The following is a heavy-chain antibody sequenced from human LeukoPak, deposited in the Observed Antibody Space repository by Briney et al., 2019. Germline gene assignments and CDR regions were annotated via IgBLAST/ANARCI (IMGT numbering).Heavy chain of an antibody. Sequence: GGSLRLSCAASGFTFSSYSMNWVRQAPGKGLEWVSSISSSSSYIYYADSVKGRFTISRDNAKNSLYLQMNSLRAEDTAVYYCARELGIVGAQGVDYWGQGTLVTVPS. CDR3: ARELGIVGAQGVDY. CDR1: GFTFSSYS. J-gene: IGHJ4*02. V-gene: IGHV3-21*01. D-gene: IGHD1-26*01. CDR2: ISSSSSYI.